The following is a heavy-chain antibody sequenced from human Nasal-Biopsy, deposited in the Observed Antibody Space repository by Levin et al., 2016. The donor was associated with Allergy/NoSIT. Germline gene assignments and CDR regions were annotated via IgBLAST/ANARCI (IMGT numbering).Heavy chain of an antibody. J-gene: IGHJ4*02. V-gene: IGHV4-30-4*08. Sequence: SETLSLTCTVSGDSVSSDPYYWSWIRLPPGKGLEWIGMIYYSGDTYNNGPNASLRRRVTISVDTSKNQFSLDLSSVTAADTAVYYCATFPVGSGSSDMSLIHWGQGMLVTVSS. CDR1: GDSVSSDPYY. CDR3: ATFPVGSGSSDMSLIH. CDR2: IYYSGDT. D-gene: IGHD3-10*01.